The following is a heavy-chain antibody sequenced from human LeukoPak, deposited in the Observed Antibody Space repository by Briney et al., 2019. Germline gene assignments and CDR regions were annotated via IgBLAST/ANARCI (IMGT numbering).Heavy chain of an antibody. CDR1: GFTFSSYA. J-gene: IGHJ4*02. Sequence: GGSLRLSCAASGFTFSSYAMSWVRQAPGKGLEWVSAISGSDGSTYYADSVKGRFTISRDNSKNTLYLQMNSLRAEDTAVYYCAKGRGYSGYDSDYFDYWGQGTLVTVSS. CDR2: ISGSDGST. D-gene: IGHD5-12*01. CDR3: AKGRGYSGYDSDYFDY. V-gene: IGHV3-23*01.